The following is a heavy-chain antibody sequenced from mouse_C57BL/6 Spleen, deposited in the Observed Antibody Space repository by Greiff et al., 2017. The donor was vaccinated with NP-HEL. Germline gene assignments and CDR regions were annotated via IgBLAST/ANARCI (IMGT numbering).Heavy chain of an antibody. Sequence: QVQLKQPGAELVKPGASVKMSCKASGYTFTSYWITWVKQRPGQGLEWIGDIYPGSGSTNYNEKFKSKATLTVDTSSSTAYMQLSSLTSEDSAVYYCARDGNYGGYYAMDYWGQGTSVTVSS. CDR1: GYTFTSYW. V-gene: IGHV1-55*01. J-gene: IGHJ4*01. CDR3: ARDGNYGGYYAMDY. CDR2: IYPGSGST. D-gene: IGHD2-1*01.